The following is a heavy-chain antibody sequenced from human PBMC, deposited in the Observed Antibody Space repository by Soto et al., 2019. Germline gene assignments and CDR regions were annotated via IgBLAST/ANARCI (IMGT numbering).Heavy chain of an antibody. CDR3: ATEGGITMVRGAPHYYYYGMDV. D-gene: IGHD3-10*01. J-gene: IGHJ6*02. CDR2: FDPEDGET. CDR1: GYTLTELS. V-gene: IGHV1-24*01. Sequence: GASVKVSCKVSGYTLTELSMHWVRQAPGKGLEWMGGFDPEDGETICAQKFQGRVTMTEDTSTDTAYMELSSLRSEDTAVYYCATEGGITMVRGAPHYYYYGMDVWGQGTTVTVSS.